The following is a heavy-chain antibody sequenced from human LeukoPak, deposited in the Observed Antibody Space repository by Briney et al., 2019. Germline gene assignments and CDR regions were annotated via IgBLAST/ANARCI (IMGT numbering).Heavy chain of an antibody. V-gene: IGHV3-23*01. Sequence: GGSLRLSCAASGFTFSSYAMSWVRQAPGKGLEWVSAISGSGGSTHYADSVKGRFTISRDNSKNTLYLQMNSLRAEDTAVYYCAKDLEKIITMVRGVIDYWGQGTLVTVSS. J-gene: IGHJ4*02. CDR3: AKDLEKIITMVRGVIDY. D-gene: IGHD3-10*01. CDR1: GFTFSSYA. CDR2: ISGSGGST.